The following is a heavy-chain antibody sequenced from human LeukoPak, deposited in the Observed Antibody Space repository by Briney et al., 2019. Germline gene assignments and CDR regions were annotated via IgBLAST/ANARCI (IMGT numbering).Heavy chain of an antibody. CDR2: IIPIFGTA. J-gene: IGHJ5*02. CDR1: GGTFSSFA. CDR3: ARKLGHCSSTSCYGVNWFDP. Sequence: SVKVPCKASGGTFSSFAIHWVRQAPGQGLEWMGGIIPIFGTANYAQKFQGRVTITADESTSTAYTELSSLRSEDTAVYYCARKLGHCSSTSCYGVNWFDPWGQGTLVTVSS. D-gene: IGHD2-2*03. V-gene: IGHV1-69*13.